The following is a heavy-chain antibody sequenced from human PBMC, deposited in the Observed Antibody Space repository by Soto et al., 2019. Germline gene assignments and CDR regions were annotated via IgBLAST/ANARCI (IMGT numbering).Heavy chain of an antibody. Sequence: SETLSLTCAVYGGSFSGYYWSWIRQPPGKGLEWIGEINHSGSTNYNPSLKSRVTISVDTSKNQFSLKLSSVTAADTAVYYCARKGATKTKPTTRWFDPWGQGTLVTVS. CDR2: INHSGST. J-gene: IGHJ5*02. V-gene: IGHV4-34*01. CDR1: GGSFSGYY. D-gene: IGHD1-26*01. CDR3: ARKGATKTKPTTRWFDP.